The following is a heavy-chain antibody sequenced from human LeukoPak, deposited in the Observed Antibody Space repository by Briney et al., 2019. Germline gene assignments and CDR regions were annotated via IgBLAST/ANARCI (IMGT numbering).Heavy chain of an antibody. CDR1: GYTFTSYY. D-gene: IGHD3-10*01. CDR2: INPSGGST. CDR3: ARGRLITMVRGVAFDP. V-gene: IGHV1-46*01. J-gene: IGHJ5*02. Sequence: ASVKVSCKASGYTFTSYYMHWVRQAPGQGLEWMGIINPSGGSTSYAQKFQGRVTMTTDTSTSTAYMELRSLRSDDTAVYYCARGRLITMVRGVAFDPWGQGTLVTVSS.